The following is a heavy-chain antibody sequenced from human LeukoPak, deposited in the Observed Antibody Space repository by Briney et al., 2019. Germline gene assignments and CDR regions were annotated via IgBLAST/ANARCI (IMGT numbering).Heavy chain of an antibody. D-gene: IGHD6-19*01. CDR2: INQDGSEI. CDR1: GFTFSSYW. Sequence: GGSLRLSCAASGFTFSSYWMTWVRQAPGKGLEWVANINQDGSEIYYMDSVKGRFTISRDSAKNSLYLEMNSLRGEDTAVYYCERDYGLAGLFWYFDLWGRGTLVTVSS. CDR3: ERDYGLAGLFWYFDL. J-gene: IGHJ2*01. V-gene: IGHV3-7*03.